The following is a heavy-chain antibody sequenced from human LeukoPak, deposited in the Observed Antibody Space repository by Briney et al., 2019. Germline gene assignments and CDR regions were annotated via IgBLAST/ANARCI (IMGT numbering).Heavy chain of an antibody. D-gene: IGHD3-9*01. V-gene: IGHV4-39*01. CDR1: GGSISSSSYY. CDR3: ARHQRVLRYFEGLTPWDY. Sequence: SETLSLTCTVSGGSISSSSYYWGWIRQPPAKGLEWIGSIYYSGSTYYNPSLKSRVTISVDTSKNQFSLKLSSVTAADTAVYYCARHQRVLRYFEGLTPWDYWGQGTLVTVSS. J-gene: IGHJ4*02. CDR2: IYYSGST.